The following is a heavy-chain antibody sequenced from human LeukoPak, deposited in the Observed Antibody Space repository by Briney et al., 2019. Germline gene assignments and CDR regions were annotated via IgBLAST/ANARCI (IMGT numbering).Heavy chain of an antibody. CDR1: GFTFSSYG. CDR2: ISYDGSNK. CDR3: ARAPRRGYSYGPTDY. Sequence: PGGSLRLSCAASGFTFSSYGMHWVRQAPGKGLEWVAVISYDGSNKYYADSVKGRFTISRDNSKNTLYLQMNSLRAEDTAVYYCARAPRRGYSYGPTDYWGQGTLVTVSS. D-gene: IGHD5-18*01. V-gene: IGHV3-30*03. J-gene: IGHJ4*02.